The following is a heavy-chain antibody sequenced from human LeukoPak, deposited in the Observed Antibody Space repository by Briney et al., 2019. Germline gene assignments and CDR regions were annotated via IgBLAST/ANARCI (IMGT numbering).Heavy chain of an antibody. CDR3: AKDWTTVVTPKGYYFDS. Sequence: PGGSLSLSCEASGFTFHTYAMSWVRQAPGKGLEWVSAVSTTGASTYYADSVKGRFTISRDNSKNTLSLQMDSLRVEDTALYYCAKDWTTVVTPKGYYFDSWGEGTLVTVSS. D-gene: IGHD4-23*01. J-gene: IGHJ4*02. CDR2: VSTTGAST. CDR1: GFTFHTYA. V-gene: IGHV3-23*01.